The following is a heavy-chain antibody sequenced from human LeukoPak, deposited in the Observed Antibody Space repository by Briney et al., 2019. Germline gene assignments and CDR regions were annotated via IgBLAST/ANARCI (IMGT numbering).Heavy chain of an antibody. CDR2: ISGSGAST. V-gene: IGHV3-23*01. Sequence: PGGSLRLSCAASGFNFDGNAMHWVRQVPGKGLEWVSLISGSGASTYDADSVKGRFTISRDNSKNTLYLQMNSLRAEDTAIYYCAKGTLGYCSGGSCYPFDYWGQGILVTVSS. J-gene: IGHJ4*02. CDR1: GFNFDGNA. CDR3: AKGTLGYCSGGSCYPFDY. D-gene: IGHD2-15*01.